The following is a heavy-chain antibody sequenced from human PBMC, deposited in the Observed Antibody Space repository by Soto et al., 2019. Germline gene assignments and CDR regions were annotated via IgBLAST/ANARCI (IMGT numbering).Heavy chain of an antibody. CDR1: GFTFSSYG. J-gene: IGHJ6*02. CDR3: AREYYYDSSGSESDYYYGMDV. D-gene: IGHD3-22*01. V-gene: IGHV3-33*01. Sequence: QVQLVESGGGVVQPGGSLRLSCAASGFTFSSYGMHWVRQAPGKGLEWVAGMWYDGSNKYYADSVKGRFTISRDNSKNTLYLQMKSLRAEDTAVYYCAREYYYDSSGSESDYYYGMDVWGQGTTVTVSS. CDR2: MWYDGSNK.